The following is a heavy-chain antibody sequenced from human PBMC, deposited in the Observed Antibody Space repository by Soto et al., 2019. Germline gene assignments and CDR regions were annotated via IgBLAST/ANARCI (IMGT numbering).Heavy chain of an antibody. D-gene: IGHD6-13*01. CDR1: GYTFTNYG. CDR2: ISTYNGNT. J-gene: IGHJ4*02. Sequence: QVQLVQSGAEVKKPGASVKVSCKTSGYTFTNYGISWVRQAPGQGLEWMGWISTYNGNTNYAQKLQARVTMTTDTSTSTAYVEVRSLRSDDTAVYYCARDQAAGGDLDYWGQGTLVTVSS. CDR3: ARDQAAGGDLDY. V-gene: IGHV1-18*01.